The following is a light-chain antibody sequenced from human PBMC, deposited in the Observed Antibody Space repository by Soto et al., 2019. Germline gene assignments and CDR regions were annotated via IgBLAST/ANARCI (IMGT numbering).Light chain of an antibody. J-gene: IGKJ3*01. CDR2: GAS. Sequence: EIVLTQSPGTLSLSLGERATLSCRASQSVSSNNLAWYQQRPGQAPRVVIYGASTRATGIPERFSGSGSGTDFTLTISRLEPEDFAVYYCQQYGRSPFTFGPGTKVDN. CDR1: QSVSSNN. CDR3: QQYGRSPFT. V-gene: IGKV3-20*01.